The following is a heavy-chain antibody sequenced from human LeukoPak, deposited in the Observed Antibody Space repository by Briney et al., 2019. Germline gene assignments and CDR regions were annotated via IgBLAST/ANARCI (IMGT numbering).Heavy chain of an antibody. CDR1: GYTFIDYT. CDR3: ARDFNTARPESYFDY. J-gene: IGHJ4*02. D-gene: IGHD5-18*01. V-gene: IGHV1-3*03. CDR2: INGGSGNT. Sequence: ASVKVSCKASGYTFIDYTMHWLRQAPGQRLDWMGWINGGSGNTKYSPEFQGRVTITRDTSASTGYMELSSLRSEDTAVYYCARDFNTARPESYFDYWGQGTLVTVSS.